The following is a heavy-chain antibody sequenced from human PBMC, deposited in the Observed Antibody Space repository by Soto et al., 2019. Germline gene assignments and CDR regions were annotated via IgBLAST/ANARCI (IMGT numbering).Heavy chain of an antibody. Sequence: PSETLSLTCTVSGDSISTYYWSWIRQSPGKGLEWIGYIYYTGTTNYEPSLKSRVTISGDTSKNQFSLRLSSVTAADTAVYYCARGHGSGNYAYWGQGTQVTVSS. D-gene: IGHD3-10*01. CDR2: IYYTGTT. CDR1: GDSISTYY. V-gene: IGHV4-59*01. CDR3: ARGHGSGNYAY. J-gene: IGHJ4*02.